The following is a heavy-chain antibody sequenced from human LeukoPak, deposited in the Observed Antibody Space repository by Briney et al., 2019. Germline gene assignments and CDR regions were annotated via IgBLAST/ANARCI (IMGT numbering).Heavy chain of an antibody. J-gene: IGHJ4*02. CDR3: AKDSGSYGDLYYFDY. Sequence: GGSLRLSRAASGFTFSSYGMHWVRQAPGKGLEWVAFIRYDGSNKYYADSVKGRFTISRDNSKNTLYLQMNSLRAEDTAVYYCAKDSGSYGDLYYFDYWGQGTLVTVSS. V-gene: IGHV3-30*02. CDR1: GFTFSSYG. CDR2: IRYDGSNK. D-gene: IGHD4-17*01.